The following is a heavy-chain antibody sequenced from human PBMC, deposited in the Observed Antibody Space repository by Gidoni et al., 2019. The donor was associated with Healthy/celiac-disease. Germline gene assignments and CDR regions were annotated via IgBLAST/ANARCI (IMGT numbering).Heavy chain of an antibody. D-gene: IGHD3-3*01. V-gene: IGHV1-46*01. CDR3: ARQGAAGFGVVIIRIYYFDY. J-gene: IGHJ4*02. Sequence: QVQLVQSGAEVKKPGASVKVSCMASGYTFTSYYMHWVRQAPGQGLEWMGIINPSGGSTSYAQKFQGRVTMTRDTSTSTVYMELSSLRSEDTAVYYCARQGAAGFGVVIIRIYYFDYWGQGTLVTVSS. CDR1: GYTFTSYY. CDR2: INPSGGST.